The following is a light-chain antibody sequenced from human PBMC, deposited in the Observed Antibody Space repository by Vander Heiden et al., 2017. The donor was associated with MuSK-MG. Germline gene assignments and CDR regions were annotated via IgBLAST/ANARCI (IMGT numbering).Light chain of an antibody. V-gene: IGKV4-1*01. CDR1: QSVSYSSNNKNY. Sequence: DTVMTQSPDSLAVSLGERATINCKSSQSVSYSSNNKNYLAWYQQKPGQPPKLLIYWASTRESGVPDRFSGSGSGTDFTLTISSLQAEDVAVYYCQQYYSTPYTFGQGTKLEIK. CDR3: QQYYSTPYT. J-gene: IGKJ2*01. CDR2: WAS.